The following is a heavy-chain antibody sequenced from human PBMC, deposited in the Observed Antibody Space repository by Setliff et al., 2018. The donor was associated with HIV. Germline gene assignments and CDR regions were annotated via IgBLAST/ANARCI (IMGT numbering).Heavy chain of an antibody. CDR1: GDSITSGSYY. J-gene: IGHJ4*02. Sequence: PSETLSLTCTVSGDSITSGSYYWGWIRQPPGKGLEWIGTIYYSGSMNYNPSLKSRVTISIDTSKQFSLKLTSVTAADTAVYYCGAGSNYDDSGYYSPYFDYWGQGALVTVSS. V-gene: IGHV4-39*01. CDR2: IYYSGSM. D-gene: IGHD3-3*01. CDR3: GAGSNYDDSGYYSPYFDY.